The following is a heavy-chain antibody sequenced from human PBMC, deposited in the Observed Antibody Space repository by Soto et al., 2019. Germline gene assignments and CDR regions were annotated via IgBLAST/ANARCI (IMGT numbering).Heavy chain of an antibody. D-gene: IGHD2-2*01. CDR2: ISSSSSYI. Sequence: PGGSLTLSSTASGFTFSSHRLDWVRQAPGKGLEWVSSISSSSSYIYYADSVKGRFTISRDNAKNSLYLQMNSLRAEDTAVYYCARSGGYCSSTSCCFDYWGHGTLVPVSS. CDR3: ARSGGYCSSTSCCFDY. V-gene: IGHV3-21*01. J-gene: IGHJ4*01. CDR1: GFTFSSHR.